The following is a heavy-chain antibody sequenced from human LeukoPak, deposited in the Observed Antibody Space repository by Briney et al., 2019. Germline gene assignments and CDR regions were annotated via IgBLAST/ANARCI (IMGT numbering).Heavy chain of an antibody. V-gene: IGHV5-51*01. D-gene: IGHD2-2*01. CDR2: IYPGDSDT. Sequence: GGPLEISLRGSGSRFKTYWIGWARQMPGKGLEWMGIIYPGDSDTRYSPSFQGQVTMSADKSINTAYLQWSSLKASDTAMYYCARRQGCSSTSCPPDYWGQGTLVTVSS. CDR1: GSRFKTYW. CDR3: ARRQGCSSTSCPPDY. J-gene: IGHJ4*02.